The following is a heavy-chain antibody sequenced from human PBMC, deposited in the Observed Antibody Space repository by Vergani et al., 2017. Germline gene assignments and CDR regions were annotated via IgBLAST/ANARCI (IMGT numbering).Heavy chain of an antibody. CDR2: TWYDGNNK. CDR1: GFTFNQSG. V-gene: IGHV3-33*01. D-gene: IGHD1-14*01. Sequence: QVQLVESGGGVVQPGRSLRLSCAASGFTFNQSGMHWVCQAPGKGLEWVAVTWYDGNNKQYADSVNGRFTISRDNSKSTMYLQMNSLRDEDTGVYYCARDLRLLYNRFDPWGQGTLVTVSS. J-gene: IGHJ5*02. CDR3: ARDLRLLYNRFDP.